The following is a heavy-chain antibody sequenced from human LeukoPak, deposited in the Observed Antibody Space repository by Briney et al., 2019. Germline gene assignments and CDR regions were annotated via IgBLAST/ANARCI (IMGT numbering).Heavy chain of an antibody. CDR2: IRYDGSNK. V-gene: IGHV3-30*02. Sequence: GGSLRLSCAASGFTFSSYGMHWVRQAPGKGLEWVAFIRYDGSNKYYADSVKGRFTISRDNSKNTLYLQMNSLRAEDTAVYYCARVGAAADLNDYWGQGTLVTVSS. D-gene: IGHD6-13*01. J-gene: IGHJ4*02. CDR1: GFTFSSYG. CDR3: ARVGAAADLNDY.